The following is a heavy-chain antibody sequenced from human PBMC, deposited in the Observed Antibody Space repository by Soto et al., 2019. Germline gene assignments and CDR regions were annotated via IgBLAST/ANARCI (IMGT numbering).Heavy chain of an antibody. CDR3: AKGLAAMAVAGTGPFDF. D-gene: IGHD6-19*01. J-gene: IGHJ4*02. CDR2: ISSSSSYI. CDR1: GFTFSSYS. V-gene: IGHV3-21*04. Sequence: GGSLRLSCAASGFTFSSYSMNWVRQAPGKGLEWVSSISSSSSYIYYADSVKGRFTISRDNAKNSLYLQMNSLRAEDTGVYFCAKGLAAMAVAGTGPFDFWGQGNLVTVSS.